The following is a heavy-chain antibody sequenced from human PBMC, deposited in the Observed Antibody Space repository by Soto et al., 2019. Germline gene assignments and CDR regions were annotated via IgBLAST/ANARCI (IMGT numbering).Heavy chain of an antibody. V-gene: IGHV4-59*01. J-gene: IGHJ5*01. Sequence: SETLSLTCTVSGGSMSRYYWTWIRQPPGKGLEWIGNIHYTGSTNYNPSLKSRVTILLGTSTSQFSLKVSSVTAADTAVYYCARDLTTSSTDGPLDPWGQGTLVTVSS. CDR2: IHYTGST. D-gene: IGHD1-1*01. CDR3: ARDLTTSSTDGPLDP. CDR1: GGSMSRYY.